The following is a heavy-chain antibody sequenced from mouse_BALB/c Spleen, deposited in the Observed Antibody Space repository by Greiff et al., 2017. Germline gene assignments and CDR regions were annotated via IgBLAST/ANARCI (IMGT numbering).Heavy chain of an antibody. Sequence: QVQLQQSGPGLVAPSQSLSITCTVSGFSLTGYGVNWVRQPPGKGLEWLGMIWGDGSTDYNSALKSRLSFSKDNSKSQVFLKMNSLQTDDTARYYCARGGGNRYWYFDVWGAGTTVTVSS. J-gene: IGHJ1*01. CDR1: GFSLTGYG. CDR2: IWGDGST. CDR3: ARGGGNRYWYFDV. V-gene: IGHV2-6-7*01. D-gene: IGHD2-1*01.